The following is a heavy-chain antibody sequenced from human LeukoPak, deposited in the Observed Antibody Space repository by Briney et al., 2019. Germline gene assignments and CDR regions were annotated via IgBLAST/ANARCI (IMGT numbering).Heavy chain of an antibody. CDR3: ARHIRARYYYGSGSYHLDP. J-gene: IGHJ5*02. Sequence: SETLSLTCAVYGGSFSGYYWSWIRQPPGKGLEWIGEINHSGSTNYNPSLKSRVTISVDTSKNQFSLKLSSVTAADTAVYYCARHIRARYYYGSGSYHLDPWGQGTLVTVSS. CDR1: GGSFSGYY. V-gene: IGHV4-34*01. CDR2: INHSGST. D-gene: IGHD3-10*01.